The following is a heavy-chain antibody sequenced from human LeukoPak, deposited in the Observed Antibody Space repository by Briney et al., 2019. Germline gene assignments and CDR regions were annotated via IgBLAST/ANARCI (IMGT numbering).Heavy chain of an antibody. CDR2: IYYSGST. V-gene: IGHV4-59*01. J-gene: IGHJ6*03. D-gene: IGHD5-18*01. CDR1: GGSINSYY. Sequence: LETLSLTCTVSGGSINSYYWSWIRQPPGKGLEWIGYIYYSGSTNYNPSLKSRVTISLDTSKNQFSLKLSSVTAADTAVYYCARTTEGGYTYDYFYYYYMDVWGKGTTVTISS. CDR3: ARTTEGGYTYDYFYYYYMDV.